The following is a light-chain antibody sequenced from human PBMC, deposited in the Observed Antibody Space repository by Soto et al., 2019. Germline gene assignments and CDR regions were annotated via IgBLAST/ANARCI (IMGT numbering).Light chain of an antibody. J-gene: IGKJ5*01. V-gene: IGKV3-15*01. CDR1: QNILSN. CDR2: GAS. CDR3: QQYNNWPIT. Sequence: EIVMTQSPATLSVSPGERATLSCRASQNILSNLAWYQQKPGQAPRLPIYGASTRATGIPARFSGSGSGTEFTLTISSLQSEDFEIYYCQQYNNWPITFXQGTRMEIK.